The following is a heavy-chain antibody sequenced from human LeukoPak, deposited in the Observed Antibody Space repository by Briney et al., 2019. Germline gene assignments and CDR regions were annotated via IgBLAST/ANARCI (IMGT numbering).Heavy chain of an antibody. CDR2: IYYSGST. J-gene: IGHJ4*02. CDR1: GGSISSYY. CDR3: ARLWSPMVEIDY. D-gene: IGHD2-15*01. V-gene: IGHV4-59*08. Sequence: SEPLSLTCSVSGGSISSYYWSWIRQPPGKGLEWIGYIYYSGSTKYSPFLKSRVTISVDTSKNQFSLKVSSVTAADTAVYYCARLWSPMVEIDYWGQGTLVTVS.